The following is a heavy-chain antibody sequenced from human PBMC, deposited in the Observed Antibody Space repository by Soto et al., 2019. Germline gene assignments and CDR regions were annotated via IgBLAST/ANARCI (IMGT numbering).Heavy chain of an antibody. V-gene: IGHV3-23*01. CDR2: IRDNGGST. CDR3: ARDDGLRTVDY. J-gene: IGHJ4*02. CDR1: GFRFSSYA. Sequence: EVQLLESGGGLVQPGGSLRLSCAASGFRFSSYAMSWVRQAPGKGLEWVSGIRDNGGSTYYAESVKGRFTISRDNSKNTLYLQMDSLRAEDTALYYCARDDGLRTVDYWGQGTLVAVSS.